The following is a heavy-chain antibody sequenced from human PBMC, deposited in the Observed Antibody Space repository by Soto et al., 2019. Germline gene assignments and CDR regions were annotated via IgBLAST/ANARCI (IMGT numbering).Heavy chain of an antibody. CDR1: GGSVSSGNYY. V-gene: IGHV4-61*01. D-gene: IGHD3-22*01. Sequence: QVQLQESGPGLVKPSETLSLTCTVSGGSVSSGNYYWSWIRQPPGEGLEWIGYFYYTGSINYNPSLKGRLTIPIDASKTQFSLRLSSVTAADPAVYYCARSMLFSDGSNYSPFDYWGQGTLVTVSS. J-gene: IGHJ4*02. CDR3: ARSMLFSDGSNYSPFDY. CDR2: FYYTGSI.